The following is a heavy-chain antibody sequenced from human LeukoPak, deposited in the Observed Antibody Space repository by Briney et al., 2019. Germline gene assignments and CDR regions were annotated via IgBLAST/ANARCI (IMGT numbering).Heavy chain of an antibody. CDR3: AREDIRLDYFDY. V-gene: IGHV3-48*03. Sequence: GGSLRLSCAASGFTFSSYEMNWVRQAPGKGLEWVSYISSSGSTIYYADSVKGRFTISRDDAKNSLYLQMNSLRAEDTAVYYCAREDIRLDYFDYWGQGTLVTVSP. CDR1: GFTFSSYE. CDR2: ISSSGSTI. D-gene: IGHD6-19*01. J-gene: IGHJ4*02.